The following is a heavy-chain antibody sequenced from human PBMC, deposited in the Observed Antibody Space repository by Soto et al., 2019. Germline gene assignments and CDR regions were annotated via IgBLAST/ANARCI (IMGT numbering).Heavy chain of an antibody. Sequence: SETLSLTCTVSNDSISPYYWSWIRQPPGKGLEWIGEINHSGSTNYNPSLKSRVTISVDTSKNQFSLKLSSVTAADTAVYYCARDFDHGAFDIWGQGTMVTV. J-gene: IGHJ3*02. D-gene: IGHD3-9*01. CDR3: ARDFDHGAFDI. CDR2: INHSGST. CDR1: NDSISPYY. V-gene: IGHV4-34*01.